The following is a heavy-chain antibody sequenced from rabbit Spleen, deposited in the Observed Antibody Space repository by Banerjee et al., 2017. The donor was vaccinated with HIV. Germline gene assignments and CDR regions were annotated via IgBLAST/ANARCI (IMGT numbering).Heavy chain of an antibody. CDR3: ARQRTNGWNEFHL. CDR1: GFTLSSYY. Sequence: EQLEESAGGLVQPGGSLKLSCKASGFTLSSYYMNWVRQAPRKGLEWIGDIDSGGSTYYATWVNGRFTISKTSSTVDLKMTGLTGADTATYFCARQRTNGWNEFHLWGPGTLVTVS. D-gene: IGHD4-1*01. V-gene: IGHV1S21*01. CDR2: IDSGGST. J-gene: IGHJ4*01.